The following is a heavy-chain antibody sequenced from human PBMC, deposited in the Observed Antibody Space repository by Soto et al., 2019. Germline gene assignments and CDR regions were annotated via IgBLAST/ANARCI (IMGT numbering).Heavy chain of an antibody. CDR3: AKQVIDILTGYSYYFDY. CDR1: GFTFSSYA. CDR2: ISGSGGST. D-gene: IGHD3-9*01. V-gene: IGHV3-23*01. J-gene: IGHJ4*02. Sequence: EVQLLESGGGLVQPGGSLRLSCAASGFTFSSYAMSWVRQAPGKRLEWVSAISGSGGSTYYAASVKGRFTISRDNSKNTLYLQMNSVRAEDTAVYYCAKQVIDILTGYSYYFDYWGQGTLVTVSS.